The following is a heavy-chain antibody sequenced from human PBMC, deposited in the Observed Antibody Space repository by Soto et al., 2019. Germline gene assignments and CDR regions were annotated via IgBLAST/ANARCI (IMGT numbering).Heavy chain of an antibody. D-gene: IGHD2-15*01. J-gene: IGHJ4*02. CDR2: ISWNSNII. CDR1: GFTFDDYA. V-gene: IGHV3-9*01. CDR3: AKGGPDGFCSGGRCYFDY. Sequence: EVQLVESGGGLVQPGRSLRLSCAASGFTFDDYAMHWFRRVPGKGLEWVSSISWNSNIIGYADSVKGRFTISRDNAQTSLYLQMNSLRPEDTALYYCAKGGPDGFCSGGRCYFDYWGQGTLVTVSS.